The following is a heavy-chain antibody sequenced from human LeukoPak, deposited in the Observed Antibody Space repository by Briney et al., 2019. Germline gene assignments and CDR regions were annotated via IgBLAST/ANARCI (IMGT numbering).Heavy chain of an antibody. D-gene: IGHD1-1*01. J-gene: IGHJ6*02. CDR3: ARRPVQARPYGMDV. Sequence: SIYYSGTTYSNPSLKSLVTISVDTSKNQFSLKLSSVTAADTAVYYCARRPVQARPYGMDVWGQGTTVTVSS. CDR2: IYYSGTT. V-gene: IGHV4-39*01.